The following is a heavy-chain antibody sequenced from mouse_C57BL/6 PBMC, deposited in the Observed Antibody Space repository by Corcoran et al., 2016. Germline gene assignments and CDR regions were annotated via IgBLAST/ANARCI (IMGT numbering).Heavy chain of an antibody. D-gene: IGHD1-1*01. Sequence: EVQLQQSGPELVKPGASVKISCKASGYTFTDYYMNWVKQSHGKSLEWIGDINPNNGGTSYNQKIKGKATFTVDKSSSTAYMELRSLTSEDSAVDYCARGGINTVVAPFDYWGQGTTLTVSS. J-gene: IGHJ2*01. V-gene: IGHV1-26*01. CDR1: GYTFTDYY. CDR3: ARGGINTVVAPFDY. CDR2: INPNNGGT.